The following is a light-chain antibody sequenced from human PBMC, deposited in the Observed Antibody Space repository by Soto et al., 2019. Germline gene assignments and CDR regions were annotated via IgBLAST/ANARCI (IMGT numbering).Light chain of an antibody. Sequence: DIQVTQSPSTLSGSVGDRVTISCRASQTISSWLAWYQQKPGKAPKLLIYKASTLKSGVPSRFSGSGSGTHFTLTISSLQPEDFGTYYCQQTDSFPITFGQGTRLEI. J-gene: IGKJ5*01. CDR2: KAS. CDR1: QTISSW. V-gene: IGKV1-5*03. CDR3: QQTDSFPIT.